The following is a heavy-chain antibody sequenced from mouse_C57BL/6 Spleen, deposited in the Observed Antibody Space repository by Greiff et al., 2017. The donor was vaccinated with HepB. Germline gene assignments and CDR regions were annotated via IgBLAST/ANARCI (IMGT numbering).Heavy chain of an antibody. CDR2: IWGVGST. Sequence: VKLVESGPGLVAPSQRLSITCTVSGFSLTSYGVDWVRQSPGKGLEWLGVIWGVGSTNYNSALKSRLSISKDNSKSQVFLKMNSLQTDDTAMYYCASRHYYGSSYGAMDYWGQGTSVTVSS. D-gene: IGHD1-1*01. V-gene: IGHV2-6*01. CDR1: GFSLTSYG. J-gene: IGHJ4*01. CDR3: ASRHYYGSSYGAMDY.